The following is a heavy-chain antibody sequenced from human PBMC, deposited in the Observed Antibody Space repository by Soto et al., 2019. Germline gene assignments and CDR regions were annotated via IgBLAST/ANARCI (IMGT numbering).Heavy chain of an antibody. CDR2: IYFRGNT. J-gene: IGHJ4*02. Sequence: PSETLSLTCSVSGDSLNSDKYYWGWIRQPPGMGLEWIGSIYFRGNTYYNPSLQTRVTISLDKSKSQFSLKLNSVTAADSAVYFCARLEGLATISYYFDFWGQGALVTVSS. V-gene: IGHV4-39*01. CDR1: GDSLNSDKYY. D-gene: IGHD3-9*01. CDR3: ARLEGLATISYYFDF.